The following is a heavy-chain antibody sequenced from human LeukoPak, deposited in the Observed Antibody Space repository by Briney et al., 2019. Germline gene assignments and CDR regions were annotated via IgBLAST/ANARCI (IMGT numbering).Heavy chain of an antibody. Sequence: GGSLRLSCAASGFTFSSYAMSWVRQAPGKGLEWVSYISSSGTTIYYTDSVKGRFTISRDNAKNSLSLQINSLRAEDTAIYYCARHGGDYEDYFDYWGQGTLVTVSS. CDR3: ARHGGDYEDYFDY. CDR1: GFTFSSYA. J-gene: IGHJ4*02. D-gene: IGHD3-22*01. CDR2: ISSSGTTI. V-gene: IGHV3-48*04.